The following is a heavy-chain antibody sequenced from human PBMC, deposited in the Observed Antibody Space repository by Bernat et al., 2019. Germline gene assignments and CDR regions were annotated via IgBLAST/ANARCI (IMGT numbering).Heavy chain of an antibody. D-gene: IGHD1-1*01. J-gene: IGHJ4*02. V-gene: IGHV3-7*03. CDR1: GFTFSRYW. CDR2: INQDGSEK. CDR3: ARSTATGTVDY. Sequence: EVQVVESGGDLVQPGGSLRLSCAASGFTFSRYWLSWVRQAPGKGLEWVANINQDGSEKYYVDSVEGRFNISRDNAKNSLFLQMDSLSADDTAVYYSARSTATGTVDYWGQGTLVTVSS.